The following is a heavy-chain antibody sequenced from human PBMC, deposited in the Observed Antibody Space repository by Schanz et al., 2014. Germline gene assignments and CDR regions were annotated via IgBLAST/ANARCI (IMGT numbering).Heavy chain of an antibody. J-gene: IGHJ4*02. V-gene: IGHV3-23*04. CDR2: ISGSGVIT. Sequence: EVQLVESGGGLAQPGGSLRLSCAASGFSFSTYAMNWVRQAPGKGLEWVSGISGSGVITYYEDSVKGRFTISRDNSKNTLYLQMNSLRAEDTAIYYCAKYRYSVFDFDYWGQGTLVTVSS. D-gene: IGHD3-16*02. CDR1: GFSFSTYA. CDR3: AKYRYSVFDFDY.